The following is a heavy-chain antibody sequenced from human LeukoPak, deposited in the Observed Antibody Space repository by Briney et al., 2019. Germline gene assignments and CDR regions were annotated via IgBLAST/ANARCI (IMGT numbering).Heavy chain of an antibody. J-gene: IGHJ3*02. CDR3: AADPGIAAAEDAFDI. Sequence: SVKVSCKASGFTFTSSAMQWVRQARGQRLEWIGWIVVGSGNTTYAQKFQERVTITRDMSTSTAYMELSSLRSEDTAVYYCAADPGIAAAEDAFDIWGQGTMVTVSS. D-gene: IGHD6-13*01. CDR1: GFTFTSSA. CDR2: IVVGSGNT. V-gene: IGHV1-58*02.